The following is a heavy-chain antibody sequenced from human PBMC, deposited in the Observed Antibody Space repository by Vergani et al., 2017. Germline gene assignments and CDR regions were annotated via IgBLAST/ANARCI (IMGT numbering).Heavy chain of an antibody. Sequence: QVQLVQSGAEVKKPGSSVKVSCKASGGTFSSYAISWVRQAPGQGLEWMGGISAYNGNTNYAQKFQGRVTMTRDTSTSTVYMELSSLRSEDTAVYYCAKGQKYYYYYGMDVWGQGTTVTVSS. J-gene: IGHJ6*02. CDR2: ISAYNGNT. CDR3: AKGQKYYYYYGMDV. CDR1: GGTFSSYA. V-gene: IGHV1-69*06.